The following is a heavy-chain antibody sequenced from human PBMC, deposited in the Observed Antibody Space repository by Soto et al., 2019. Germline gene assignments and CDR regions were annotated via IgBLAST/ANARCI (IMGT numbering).Heavy chain of an antibody. D-gene: IGHD4-17*01. Sequence: GGSLRLSCTASGFTFNHYAMSWVRQSPGKGLEWVSAVSGRGGSTKYADSVKGRFIISRDNSNSTLYLQMDSLRGEDTAVYYCAKDSTVTTSLYFYYYGFDVWGQGTTVTVSS. CDR2: VSGRGGST. J-gene: IGHJ6*01. CDR3: AKDSTVTTSLYFYYYGFDV. CDR1: GFTFNHYA. V-gene: IGHV3-23*01.